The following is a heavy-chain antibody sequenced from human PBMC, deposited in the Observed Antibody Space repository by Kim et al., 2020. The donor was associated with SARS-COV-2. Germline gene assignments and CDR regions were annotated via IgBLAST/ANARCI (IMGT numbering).Heavy chain of an antibody. Sequence: VDSVKGRFTMSRDNAKNSLYLHMNSLRTEDTAIYYCAALDSVQVPGGIWGQGTLVTVSS. J-gene: IGHJ4*02. CDR3: AALDSVQVPGGI. V-gene: IGHV3-7*01. D-gene: IGHD3-10*01.